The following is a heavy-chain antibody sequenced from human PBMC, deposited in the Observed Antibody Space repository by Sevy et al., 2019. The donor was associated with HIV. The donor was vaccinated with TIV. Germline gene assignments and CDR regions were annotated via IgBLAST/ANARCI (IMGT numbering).Heavy chain of an antibody. D-gene: IGHD2-21*02. J-gene: IGHJ3*02. V-gene: IGHV4-34*01. CDR2: INHSGST. CDR3: ARHCGGDCSHAFDI. Sequence: SETLSLTCAVYGGSFSGYYWSWIRQPPGKGLEWIGEINHSGSTNYNPSLKSRVTISGDSSKNQFSLKLSSVTAADTTVYYCARHCGGDCSHAFDIWGQGTMVTVSS. CDR1: GGSFSGYY.